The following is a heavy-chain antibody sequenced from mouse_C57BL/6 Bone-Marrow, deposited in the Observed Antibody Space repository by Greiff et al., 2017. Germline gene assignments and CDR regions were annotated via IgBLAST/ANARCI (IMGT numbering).Heavy chain of an antibody. CDR1: GFTFSSYG. J-gene: IGHJ1*03. CDR3: ARRGDGRDWYFDV. V-gene: IGHV5-6*02. CDR2: ISSGGSYT. Sequence: KLMESGGDLVKPGGSLKLSCAASGFTFSSYGMSWVRQTPDKRLEWVATISSGGSYTYYPDSVKGRFTISRDNAKNTLYLQMSSLKSEDTAMYYCARRGDGRDWYFDVWGTGTTVTVSS.